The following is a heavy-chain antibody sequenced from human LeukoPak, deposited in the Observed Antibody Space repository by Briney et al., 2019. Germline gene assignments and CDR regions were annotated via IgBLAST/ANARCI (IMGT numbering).Heavy chain of an antibody. CDR2: ISGSGGDT. D-gene: IGHD2-2*01. J-gene: IGHJ3*01. V-gene: IGHV3-23*01. CDR3: AKCRTTCYANGFDF. Sequence: GGSLRLSCAASGFTFSRYAMNWVRQAPGKGLEWVSAISGSGGDTHYADSVKGRFTISRDNSKNTLHLQMNSLRAEDTAVYYCAKCRTTCYANGFDFWGQGTKVTVSS. CDR1: GFTFSRYA.